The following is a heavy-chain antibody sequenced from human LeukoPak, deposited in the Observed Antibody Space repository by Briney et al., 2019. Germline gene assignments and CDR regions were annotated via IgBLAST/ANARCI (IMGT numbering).Heavy chain of an antibody. CDR1: GYTFTNYW. V-gene: IGHV5-51*01. Sequence: GESLKISCKGSGYTFTNYWIGWVRQMPGKGLEWMGIIYPGDSDTRYSPSFRSQVTISADKSINTAYLQWSSLKASDTAIYYCGRHQGYCGSTSCYVFNWGQGTLVT. CDR3: GRHQGYCGSTSCYVFN. CDR2: IYPGDSDT. D-gene: IGHD2-2*01. J-gene: IGHJ1*01.